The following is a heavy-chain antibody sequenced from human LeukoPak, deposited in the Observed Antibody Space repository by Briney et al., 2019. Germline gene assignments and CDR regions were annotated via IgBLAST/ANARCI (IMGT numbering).Heavy chain of an antibody. CDR2: IWYDGSNK. CDR1: GFTFSSYG. V-gene: IGHV3-33*06. J-gene: IGHJ4*02. CDR3: AKDLKWGKYGGYDY. D-gene: IGHD4-17*01. Sequence: PGGSLRLSCAASGFTFSSYGMHWVRQAPAKGLEWVAVIWYDGSNKYYADSVKGRFTISRDNSKNTLYLQMNSLRAEDTAVYYCAKDLKWGKYGGYDYWGQGTLVTVSS.